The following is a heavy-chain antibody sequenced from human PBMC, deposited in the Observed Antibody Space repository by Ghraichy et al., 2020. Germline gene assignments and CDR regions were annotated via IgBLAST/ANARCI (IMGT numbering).Heavy chain of an antibody. J-gene: IGHJ3*02. V-gene: IGHV3-23*01. CDR2: ISGSGGST. D-gene: IGHD3-22*01. CDR1: GFTFSSYA. CDR3: AKDRGYYDSSGYNDAFDI. Sequence: GGSLRLSCAASGFTFSSYAMSWVRQAPGKGLEWVSAISGSGGSTYYADSVKGRFTISRDNSKNTLYLQMNSLRAEDTAVYYCAKDRGYYDSSGYNDAFDIWGQGTMVTVSS.